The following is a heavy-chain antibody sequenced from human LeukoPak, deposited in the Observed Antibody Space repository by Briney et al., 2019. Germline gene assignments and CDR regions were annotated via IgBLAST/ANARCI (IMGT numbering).Heavy chain of an antibody. CDR3: AKVAAAGPYYYYYMDV. Sequence: GRSLRLSCAASGFTFSSYGMHWVRQAAGKGLEWVAFIRYDGSNKYYADSVKGRFTISRDNSKNTLYLQMNSLRAEDTAVYYCAKVAAAGPYYYYYMDVWGKGTTVTVSS. V-gene: IGHV3-30*02. D-gene: IGHD6-13*01. J-gene: IGHJ6*03. CDR1: GFTFSSYG. CDR2: IRYDGSNK.